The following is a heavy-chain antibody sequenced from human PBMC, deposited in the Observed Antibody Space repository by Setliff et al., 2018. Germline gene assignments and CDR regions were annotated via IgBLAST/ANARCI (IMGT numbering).Heavy chain of an antibody. CDR1: GGSFSDYY. D-gene: IGHD1-26*01. CDR3: ARDRTASTYGLDV. Sequence: PSETLSLTCTVYGGSFSDYYWGWIRQPPGKGLEWIAEINHSGSTNYNPSLKSRVNMSVDTSNNQFVLNLKAVTAADTAVYYCARDRTASTYGLDVWGQGTTVTVSS. V-gene: IGHV4-34*10. J-gene: IGHJ6*02. CDR2: INHSGST.